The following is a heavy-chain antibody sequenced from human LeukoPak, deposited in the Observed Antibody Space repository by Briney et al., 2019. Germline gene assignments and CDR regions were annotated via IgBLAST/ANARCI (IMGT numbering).Heavy chain of an antibody. Sequence: PGGSLRLSCAASGFTFSSYAMNWVRQAPGKGLEWVSTISGSGGSTFYADSVKGRFTISRDNSKNTLYLQMNSLRAEDTAVYYCAKRTHVDTAMFFEYYFDYWGQGTLVTVSS. D-gene: IGHD5-18*01. CDR3: AKRTHVDTAMFFEYYFDY. CDR1: GFTFSSYA. J-gene: IGHJ4*02. CDR2: ISGSGGST. V-gene: IGHV3-23*01.